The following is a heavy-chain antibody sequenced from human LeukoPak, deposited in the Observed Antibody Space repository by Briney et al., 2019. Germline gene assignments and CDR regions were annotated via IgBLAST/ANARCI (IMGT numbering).Heavy chain of an antibody. V-gene: IGHV3-33*06. CDR3: AKDLTTGTLSFDN. CDR2: IWYDGSNK. CDR1: GFTFSSYG. D-gene: IGHD1-1*01. Sequence: PGRSLRLSCAASGFTFSSYGMHWVRQAPGKGLEWVAVIWYDGSNKYYADSVKGRFTISRDNSKNTLYLQMNSLRAEDTAVYSCAKDLTTGTLSFDNWGQGTLVTVS. J-gene: IGHJ4*02.